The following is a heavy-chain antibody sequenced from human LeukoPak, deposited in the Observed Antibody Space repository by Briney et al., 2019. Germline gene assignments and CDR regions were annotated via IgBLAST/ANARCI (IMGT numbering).Heavy chain of an antibody. V-gene: IGHV4-34*01. CDR1: GGSFSGYY. J-gene: IGHJ6*04. D-gene: IGHD1-14*01. CDR2: INHSGST. Sequence: SETLSLTCAVYGGSFSGYYWSWIRQPPGKGLEWIGEINHSGSTNYNPSLRSRVTISVDTSKNQFSLKLSSVTAADTAVYYRARISRPPALRFRSAYYYYGMDVWGKGTTVTVSS. CDR3: ARISRPPALRFRSAYYYYGMDV.